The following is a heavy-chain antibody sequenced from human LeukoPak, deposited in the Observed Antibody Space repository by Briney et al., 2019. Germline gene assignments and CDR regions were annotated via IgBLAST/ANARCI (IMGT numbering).Heavy chain of an antibody. CDR1: GASITTRDIY. Sequence: SQTLSLTCSVSGASITTRDIYWSWIRQPPGKGPEWIGYIFDSGSTYYNPSLNSRVTISIDTSKSQFSLKLSSVTAADTALYYCARLPGGRRYYFDYWGQGTLVTVSS. CDR2: IFDSGST. V-gene: IGHV4-30-4*01. CDR3: ARLPGGRRYYFDY. J-gene: IGHJ4*02. D-gene: IGHD7-27*01.